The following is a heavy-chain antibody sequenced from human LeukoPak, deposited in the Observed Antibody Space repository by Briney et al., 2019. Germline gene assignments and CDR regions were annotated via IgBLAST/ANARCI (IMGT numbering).Heavy chain of an antibody. J-gene: IGHJ4*02. V-gene: IGHV4-59*01. D-gene: IGHD6-19*01. CDR1: GDSFNTYY. CDR3: ARVGQWQYYFDY. Sequence: SETLFLTCTVSGDSFNTYYWSWIRQPPGKGLEGIGYTFYSGSPNYTPSLKSRVTISVDTSKNQFSLTLHSVTAPDTALYYCARVGQWQYYFDYWGQGTLVTVSS. CDR2: TFYSGSP.